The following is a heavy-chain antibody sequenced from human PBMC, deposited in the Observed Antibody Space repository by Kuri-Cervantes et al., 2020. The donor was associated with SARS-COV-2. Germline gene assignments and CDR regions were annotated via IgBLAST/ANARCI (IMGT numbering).Heavy chain of an antibody. CDR1: GGTFSSYA. Sequence: SVKVSCKASGGTFSSYAISWVRQAPGQGLEWMGGIIPIFGTANYAQKFQGRVTITADESTSTAYMELSGLRSEDTAVYYCASQYGDYDNWFDPWGQGTLVTVSS. J-gene: IGHJ5*02. CDR3: ASQYGDYDNWFDP. D-gene: IGHD4-17*01. CDR2: IIPIFGTA. V-gene: IGHV1-69*13.